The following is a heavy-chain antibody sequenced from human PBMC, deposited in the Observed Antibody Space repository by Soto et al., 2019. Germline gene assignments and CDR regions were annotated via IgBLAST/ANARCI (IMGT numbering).Heavy chain of an antibody. V-gene: IGHV4-39*01. J-gene: IGHJ4*02. D-gene: IGHD3-3*01. CDR2: IYYSGNT. CDR1: GGSITDSNYY. CDR3: ARRVDFWSGYYDF. Sequence: SETLSLTCSVSGGSITDSNYYWAWVRQPPGKGLESIGSIYYSGNTYYNPSLKSRVTISVDTSKNQFSLKLTSVSAADTAMYYCARRVDFWSGYYDFWGQGHLVTVPQ.